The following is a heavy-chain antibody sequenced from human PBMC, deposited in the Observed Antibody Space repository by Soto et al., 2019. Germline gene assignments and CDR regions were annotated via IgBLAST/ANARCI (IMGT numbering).Heavy chain of an antibody. J-gene: IGHJ6*02. CDR1: GFTFSYYY. V-gene: IGHV3-11*06. Sequence: GGSLRLSCAASGFTFSYYYMSWIRQAPGKGLEWVSYISSSSSYTNYADSVKGRFTISRDNAKNSLYLQMNSLRAEDTAVYYCARDRAAAGTGYYYGMDVWGQGTTVTVSS. CDR3: ARDRAAAGTGYYYGMDV. D-gene: IGHD6-13*01. CDR2: ISSSSSYT.